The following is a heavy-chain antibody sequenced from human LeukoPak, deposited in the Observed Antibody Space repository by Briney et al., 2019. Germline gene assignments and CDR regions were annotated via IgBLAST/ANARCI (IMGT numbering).Heavy chain of an antibody. D-gene: IGHD3-22*01. CDR1: GFIFSNFG. CDR2: IWPDAIKK. CDR3: AKDLGFYDTSASRGIDY. V-gene: IGHV3-33*06. Sequence: GRSLRLSCAASGFIFSNFGMHWVRQAPGKGLEWVAVIWPDAIKKYYADSVKGRFTISRDNSKNTLYLQMKTLGAEDTAVYYCAKDLGFYDTSASRGIDYWGQGTLVTVSS. J-gene: IGHJ4*02.